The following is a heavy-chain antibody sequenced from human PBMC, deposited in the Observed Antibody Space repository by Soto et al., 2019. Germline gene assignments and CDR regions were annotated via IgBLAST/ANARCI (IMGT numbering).Heavy chain of an antibody. CDR3: ARDRYDYIWGSYRLSGNAFDI. Sequence: SQTLSLTCAISGDSVSSNSAAWNWIRQSPSRGLEWLGRTYYRSKWYNDYAVSVKSRITINPDTSKNQFSLQLNSVTPEDTAVYYCARDRYDYIWGSYRLSGNAFDIWGQGTMVTVSS. J-gene: IGHJ3*02. CDR1: GDSVSSNSAA. CDR2: TYYRSKWYN. V-gene: IGHV6-1*01. D-gene: IGHD3-16*02.